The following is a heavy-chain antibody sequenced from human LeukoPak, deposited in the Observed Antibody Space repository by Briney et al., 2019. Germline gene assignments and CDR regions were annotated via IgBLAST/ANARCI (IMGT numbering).Heavy chain of an antibody. J-gene: IGHJ4*02. D-gene: IGHD3-10*01. V-gene: IGHV3-66*02. Sequence: GGSLRLSCAASGFTVSSKYMNWVRQAPGKGLEWVSIIYSGGTTYYADSVKGRFTISRDNSKNTLYLQMNSLRAEDTAVYYCAKVFDRGDRALGSDYWGQGTLVTVSS. CDR3: AKVFDRGDRALGSDY. CDR1: GFTVSSKY. CDR2: IYSGGTT.